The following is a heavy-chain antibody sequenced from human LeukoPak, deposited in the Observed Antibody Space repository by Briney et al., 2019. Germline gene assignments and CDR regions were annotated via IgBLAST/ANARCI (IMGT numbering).Heavy chain of an antibody. Sequence: SEPLSLPCTVSGGSISSYYWSWIRQSPGKGLEWIGYIYYSGIPNYNPSLKSRGTISVDTSKNQFSLKLSSVTAADTAVYYCARPTVGANYYFGFWGQGTLVTVSS. CDR1: GGSISSYY. CDR3: ARPTVGANYYFGF. V-gene: IGHV4-59*08. D-gene: IGHD1-26*01. J-gene: IGHJ4*02. CDR2: IYYSGIP.